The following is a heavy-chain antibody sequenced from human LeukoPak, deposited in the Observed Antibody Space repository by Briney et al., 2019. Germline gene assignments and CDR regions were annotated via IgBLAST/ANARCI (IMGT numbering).Heavy chain of an antibody. J-gene: IGHJ6*03. D-gene: IGHD5-18*01. Sequence: SETLSLTCSVSAGSISSYYWSWIRQPPGKGLEWMGYIYYIGSNNYNTSLKSRVTISVDTSKNQFSVKLSSVTAADTAVYYCARLCCGYSYGWPYYYDYYMDVWGKGTTVTVCS. CDR2: IYYIGSN. CDR3: ARLCCGYSYGWPYYYDYYMDV. V-gene: IGHV4-59*01. CDR1: AGSISSYY.